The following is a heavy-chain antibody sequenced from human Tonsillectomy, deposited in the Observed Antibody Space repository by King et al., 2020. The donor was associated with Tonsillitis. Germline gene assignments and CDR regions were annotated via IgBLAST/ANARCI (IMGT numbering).Heavy chain of an antibody. CDR1: GGSINSYY. J-gene: IGHJ3*02. CDR2: FYYSGST. CDR3: ARVSSDFYDSSGYHGFDI. Sequence: QLQESGPVLVKPSETLSLTCTVSGGSINSYYWSWIRQPPGNGLEWIGYFYYSGSTNYHPSLKSRVTISVNTSKNQFSLRLGSVTAADTAVYYCARVSSDFYDSSGYHGFDIWGQGTMVTVSS. V-gene: IGHV4-59*01. D-gene: IGHD3-22*01.